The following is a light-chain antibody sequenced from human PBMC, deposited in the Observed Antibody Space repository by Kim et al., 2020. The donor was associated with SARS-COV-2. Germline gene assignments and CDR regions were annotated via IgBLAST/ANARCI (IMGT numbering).Light chain of an antibody. Sequence: SYELTQPPSVSVAPGKTARITCGGNNIGSKSVHWYQQKPGQAPVLVIYYDSDRPSGIPERFSGSNSGNTATLTISRVEAGDEADYYCQVWDSSSDLFG. CDR1: NIGSKS. J-gene: IGLJ3*02. CDR3: QVWDSSSDL. CDR2: YDS. V-gene: IGLV3-21*04.